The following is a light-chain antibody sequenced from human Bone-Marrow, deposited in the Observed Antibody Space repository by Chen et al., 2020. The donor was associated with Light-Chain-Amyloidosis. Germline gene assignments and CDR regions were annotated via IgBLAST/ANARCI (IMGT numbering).Light chain of an antibody. CDR2: DDS. Sequence: SYVLTQPSSVSVAPGQTATIACGGNNIGSTSVHWYQQTPGQAPLLVVYDDSDRPSGIPERLSGSDSGNTATLTISRVEAGDEAEYYCQVWDRGSDRPVFGGGTKLTVL. CDR1: NIGSTS. J-gene: IGLJ3*02. CDR3: QVWDRGSDRPV. V-gene: IGLV3-21*02.